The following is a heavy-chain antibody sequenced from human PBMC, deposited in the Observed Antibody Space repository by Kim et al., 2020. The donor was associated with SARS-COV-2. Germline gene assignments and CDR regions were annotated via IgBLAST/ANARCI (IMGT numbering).Heavy chain of an antibody. Sequence: GGSLRLSCAASGFTFSSYSMNWVRQAPGKGLEWVSSISSSSSYIYYADSVKGRFTISRDNAKNSLYLQMNSLRAEDTAVYYCARDFREEASSTILLWFGELSTYYYDYGMDVWGQGTTVTVSS. CDR2: ISSSSSYI. V-gene: IGHV3-21*01. CDR3: ARDFREEASSTILLWFGELSTYYYDYGMDV. D-gene: IGHD3-10*01. CDR1: GFTFSSYS. J-gene: IGHJ6*02.